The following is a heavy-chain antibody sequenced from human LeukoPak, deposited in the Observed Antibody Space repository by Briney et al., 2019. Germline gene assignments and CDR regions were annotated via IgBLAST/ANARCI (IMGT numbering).Heavy chain of an antibody. CDR1: GGSISSSSYS. V-gene: IGHV4-39*01. CDR3: ARRVQQLSYYYYMDV. D-gene: IGHD6-13*01. J-gene: IGHJ6*03. CDR2: IYYSGST. Sequence: SETLSLTCTVSGGSISSSSYSWGWIRQPPGKGLEWIGSIYYSGSTYYNPSLKSRVTISVDTSKNQFSLKLSSVTAADTAVYYCARRVQQLSYYYYMDVWGKGTTVTVSS.